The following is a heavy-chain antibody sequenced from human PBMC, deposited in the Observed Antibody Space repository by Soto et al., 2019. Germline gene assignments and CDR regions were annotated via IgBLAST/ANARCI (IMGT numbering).Heavy chain of an antibody. CDR3: TRAVVLTFTRYYDMDV. Sequence: SVKVSCKASGGTFSSYSINWVRQAPGQGLEWMGRLIPMFGTTDYAQRFQGRVTFTADESTSTASMEVTNLTSEDTAVYYCTRAVVLTFTRYYDMDVWGQGTTVTVSS. V-gene: IGHV1-69*13. J-gene: IGHJ6*02. CDR2: LIPMFGTT. D-gene: IGHD3-22*01. CDR1: GGTFSSYS.